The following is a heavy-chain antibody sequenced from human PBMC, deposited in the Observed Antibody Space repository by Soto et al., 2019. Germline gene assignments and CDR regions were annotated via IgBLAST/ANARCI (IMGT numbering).Heavy chain of an antibody. J-gene: IGHJ4*02. D-gene: IGHD5-12*01. V-gene: IGHV3-21*01. CDR2: ISSSSSYI. Sequence: PGGSLRLSCAASGFTFSSYSMNWVRQAPGKGLEWVSSISSSSSYIYYADSVKGRFTISRDNAKNSLYLQMNSLRAEDTAVYYCAKSKAARIVATPRPFDYWGQGTLVTAPQ. CDR3: AKSKAARIVATPRPFDY. CDR1: GFTFSSYS.